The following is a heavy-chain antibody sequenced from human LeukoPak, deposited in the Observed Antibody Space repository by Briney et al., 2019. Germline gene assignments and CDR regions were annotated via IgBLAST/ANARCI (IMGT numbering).Heavy chain of an antibody. CDR3: ARGLAAAGPPY. Sequence: GGSLRLSCAASGFTFEDYAMSWVRQVPGKGLEWVSVINWNGGSKGYADSMRGRSTITRDNAKNSLILQMNSLRAEDTALYYCARGLAAAGPPYWGQGTLVTVSS. D-gene: IGHD6-13*01. J-gene: IGHJ4*02. V-gene: IGHV3-20*04. CDR1: GFTFEDYA. CDR2: INWNGGSK.